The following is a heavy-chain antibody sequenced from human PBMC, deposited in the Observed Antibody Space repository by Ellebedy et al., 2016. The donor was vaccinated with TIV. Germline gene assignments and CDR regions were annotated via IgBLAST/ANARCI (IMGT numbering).Heavy chain of an antibody. CDR1: GFTFHTIT. V-gene: IGHV3-21*06. Sequence: PGGSLRLSCVASGFTFHTITMNWVRQAPGRGLEWVSSISSSFHYIKYSDSVKGRFTISRDNAKNSLYLEMNSLRAEDKTVYNCVRGGGWVADYWGQGTLVTVSS. D-gene: IGHD1-26*01. J-gene: IGHJ4*02. CDR2: ISSSFHYI. CDR3: VRGGGWVADY.